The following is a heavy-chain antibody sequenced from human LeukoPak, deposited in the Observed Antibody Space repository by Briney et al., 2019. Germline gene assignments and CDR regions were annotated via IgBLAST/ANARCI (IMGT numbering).Heavy chain of an antibody. CDR3: ATYGGGSTAEYFQH. D-gene: IGHD3-16*01. CDR1: GGSISSYY. J-gene: IGHJ1*01. V-gene: IGHV4-59*08. CDR2: IYYSGST. Sequence: SETLSLTCTVSGGSISSYYWSWIRQPPGKGLEWIGYIYYSGSTNYNPSLESRVTISVDTSKNQFSLKLSSVTAADTAVYYFATYGGGSTAEYFQHWGQGTLVTVSS.